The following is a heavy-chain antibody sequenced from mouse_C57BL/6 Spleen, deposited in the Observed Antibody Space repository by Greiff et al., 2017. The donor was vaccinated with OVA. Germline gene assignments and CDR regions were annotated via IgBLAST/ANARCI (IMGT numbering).Heavy chain of an antibody. Sequence: EVQVVESGGGLVQPKGSLKLSCAASGFSFNTYAMNWVRQAPGKGLEWVARIRSKSNNYATYYADSVKDRFTISRDDSESMLYLQMNNLKTEDTAMYYCVRRSNWYFDVWGTGTTVTVSS. D-gene: IGHD5-1*01. CDR1: GFSFNTYA. CDR2: IRSKSNNYAT. CDR3: VRRSNWYFDV. J-gene: IGHJ1*03. V-gene: IGHV10-1*01.